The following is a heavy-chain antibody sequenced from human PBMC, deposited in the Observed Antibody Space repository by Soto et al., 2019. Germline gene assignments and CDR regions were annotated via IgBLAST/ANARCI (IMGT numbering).Heavy chain of an antibody. D-gene: IGHD2-15*01. CDR3: ARDKHYCSGGSCYSWFDL. Sequence: PSETLSLTCAVSGGSISSGGYSWSWIRQPPGKGLEWIGYIYHSGSTYYNPSLKSRVTISVDRSKNQFSLKLSSVTAADTAVYYCARDKHYCSGGSCYSWFDLWGQGTLVTVSS. J-gene: IGHJ5*02. V-gene: IGHV4-30-2*01. CDR1: GGSISSGGYS. CDR2: IYHSGST.